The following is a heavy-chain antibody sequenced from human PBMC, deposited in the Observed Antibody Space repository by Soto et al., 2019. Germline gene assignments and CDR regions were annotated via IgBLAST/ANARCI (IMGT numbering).Heavy chain of an antibody. CDR2: IWYDGSNK. CDR1: GFTFSSYG. J-gene: IGHJ6*02. CDR3: ARDRITIFGVVSALGYYYGMDV. D-gene: IGHD3-3*01. Sequence: GSLRLSCAASGFTFSSYGMHWVRQAPGKGLEWVAVIWYDGSNKYYADSVKGRFTIYRDNSKNTLYLQMNSLRAEDTAVYYCARDRITIFGVVSALGYYYGMDVWGQGTTVTVSS. V-gene: IGHV3-33*01.